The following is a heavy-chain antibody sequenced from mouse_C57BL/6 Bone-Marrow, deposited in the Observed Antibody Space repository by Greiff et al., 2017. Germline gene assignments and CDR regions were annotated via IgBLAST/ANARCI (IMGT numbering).Heavy chain of an antibody. V-gene: IGHV1-15*01. J-gene: IGHJ1*03. CDR3: TRYPPDYGSSYRYFDV. CDR2: IDPETGGT. Sequence: VQLQQSGAELVRPGASVTLSCKASGYTFTDYEMHWVKQTPVHGLEWIGAIDPETGGTAYNQKFKGQAILTADKSSSTAYMELRSLTSEDSAVYYCTRYPPDYGSSYRYFDVWGTGTTVTVSS. CDR1: GYTFTDYE. D-gene: IGHD1-1*01.